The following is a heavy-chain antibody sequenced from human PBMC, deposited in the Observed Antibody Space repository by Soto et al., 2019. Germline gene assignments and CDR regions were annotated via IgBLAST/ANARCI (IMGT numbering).Heavy chain of an antibody. V-gene: IGHV3-23*01. D-gene: IGHD3-10*01. J-gene: IGHJ4*02. CDR2: ISGGGETT. Sequence: EVQLLESGGGLVQPGGSLRLSCAASGFTFSSYAMWWVRQAPGKGLECVSAISGGGETTYYADSVKGRFTISRDNSKNTLYLQMNSLRAEDTAVYYCAFNSGSGSYYFDYWGQGTLSPSPQ. CDR3: AFNSGSGSYYFDY. CDR1: GFTFSSYA.